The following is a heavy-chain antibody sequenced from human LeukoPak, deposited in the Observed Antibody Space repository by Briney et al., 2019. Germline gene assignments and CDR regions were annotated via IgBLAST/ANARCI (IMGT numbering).Heavy chain of an antibody. J-gene: IGHJ4*02. V-gene: IGHV4-59*01. CDR3: ARDKQHSYGRYFDH. CDR1: GDSISTYH. D-gene: IGHD3-16*01. CDR2: MQSTGNS. Sequence: SETLSLTCSASGDSISTYHWNWIRKPPGKGLEWIGYMQSTGNSKYNPSLRSRVNMFVDTSKNQAALILSSVTAADTAVYYCARDKQHSYGRYFDHWGQGALVAVSS.